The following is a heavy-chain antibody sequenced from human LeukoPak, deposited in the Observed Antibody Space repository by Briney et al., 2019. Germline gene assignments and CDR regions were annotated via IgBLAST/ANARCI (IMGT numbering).Heavy chain of an antibody. CDR1: GFTVSSNY. D-gene: IGHD3-10*01. CDR3: ARETYYYGSGSYYHWFDP. Sequence: PEGSLRLSCAASGFTVSSNYMSWVRQAPGKGLEWVSVIYSGGSTYYADSVKGRFTISRDNSKNTLYLQMNSLRAEDTAVYYCARETYYYGSGSYYHWFDPWGQGTLVTVSS. V-gene: IGHV3-53*01. CDR2: IYSGGST. J-gene: IGHJ5*02.